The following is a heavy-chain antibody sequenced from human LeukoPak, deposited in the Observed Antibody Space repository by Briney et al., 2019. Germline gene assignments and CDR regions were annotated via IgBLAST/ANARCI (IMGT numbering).Heavy chain of an antibody. Sequence: TLSLTCTVSGGSISSSSYYWGWIRQPPGKGLEWIGSIYYSGSTYYNPSLKSRVTISVDTSKNQFSLKLSSVTAADTAVYYCARDAVDGYNPYFDYWGQGTLVTVSS. V-gene: IGHV4-39*07. CDR2: IYYSGST. J-gene: IGHJ4*02. CDR1: GGSISSSSYY. D-gene: IGHD5-24*01. CDR3: ARDAVDGYNPYFDY.